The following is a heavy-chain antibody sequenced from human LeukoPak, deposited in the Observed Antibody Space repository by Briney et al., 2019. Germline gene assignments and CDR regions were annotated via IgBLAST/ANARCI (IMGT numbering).Heavy chain of an antibody. D-gene: IGHD6-13*01. J-gene: IGHJ6*02. CDR3: ARSVVGIAGHMDV. V-gene: IGHV5-51*01. CDR1: GYSFTDYW. Sequence: GESLQISCKGSGYSFTDYWIAWVRPMPGRGLEWMGIIYPGDSDTKYSPSFQGQVTISADKSISTAYLQWSSLKASDTAMYYCARSVVGIAGHMDVWGQGTTVTVSS. CDR2: IYPGDSDT.